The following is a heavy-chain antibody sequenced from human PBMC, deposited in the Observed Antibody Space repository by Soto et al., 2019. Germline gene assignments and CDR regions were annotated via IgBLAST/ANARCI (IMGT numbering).Heavy chain of an antibody. CDR3: ARGPAFGR. V-gene: IGHV4-30-2*01. J-gene: IGHJ4*02. CDR1: GGSISSGGYS. D-gene: IGHD3-16*01. CDR2: IYHSGST. Sequence: QLQLQESGSGLVKPSQTLSLTCAVSGGSISSGGYSWSWIRQPPGKGLEWIGYIYHSGSTYYNPSRGRRLTTSVDRSRNQSSLQPSSVPAADTAVYYCARGPAFGRWGQGTLVTVSS.